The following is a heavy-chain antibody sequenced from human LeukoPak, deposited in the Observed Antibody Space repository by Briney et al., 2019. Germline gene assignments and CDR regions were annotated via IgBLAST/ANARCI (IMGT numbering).Heavy chain of an antibody. J-gene: IGHJ4*02. CDR1: GFTFSNAW. CDR3: AKAPRDGYNYDFDY. CDR2: IKSKTDGGTT. D-gene: IGHD5-24*01. Sequence: PGGSLRLSCAASGFTFSNAWMSWVRQAPGKGLEWVGRIKSKTDGGTTDYAAPVKGRFTISRDDSKNTLYLQMNSLRAEDTAVYYCAKAPRDGYNYDFDYWGQGTLVTVSS. V-gene: IGHV3-15*01.